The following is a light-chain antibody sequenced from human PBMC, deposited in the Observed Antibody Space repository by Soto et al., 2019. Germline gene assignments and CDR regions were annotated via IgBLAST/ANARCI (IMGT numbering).Light chain of an antibody. Sequence: QSVLTQPPSASRTPGQRVTISCSGSSFNIGSNTVNWYQQLPGTAPKLLIYSNNQRPSGVPDRFSGSKSGTSASLAISGLQSEDEADYYCAAWDDSLHGNYVFRTVTKVTVL. CDR3: AAWDDSLHGNYV. CDR2: SNN. CDR1: SFNIGSNT. J-gene: IGLJ1*01. V-gene: IGLV1-44*01.